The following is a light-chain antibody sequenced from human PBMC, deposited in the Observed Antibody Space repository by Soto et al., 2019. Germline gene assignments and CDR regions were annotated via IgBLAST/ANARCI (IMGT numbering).Light chain of an antibody. Sequence: QSVLTQPPSVSGAPGQRVTISCTGSSSNIGAGYDVHWYQRLPGTAPKVLIYSNNNRPSGVPDRFSGSKSGTSASLAITGLQAADEADYYCQSYDSSLSGAYVFGTGTKLTVL. CDR2: SNN. CDR3: QSYDSSLSGAYV. J-gene: IGLJ1*01. V-gene: IGLV1-40*01. CDR1: SSNIGAGYD.